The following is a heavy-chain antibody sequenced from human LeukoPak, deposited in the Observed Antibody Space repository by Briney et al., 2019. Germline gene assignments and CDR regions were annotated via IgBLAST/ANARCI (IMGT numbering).Heavy chain of an antibody. CDR1: GFTFSSYS. Sequence: GGSLRLSCAASGFTFSSYSMNWVRQAPGKGLGWVSYISSSSSTIYYADSVKGRFTISRDNAKNSLYLQMNSLRAEDTAVYYCARCGLRGYSGYYYYYYMDVWGKGTTVTVSS. CDR3: ARCGLRGYSGYYYYYYMDV. CDR2: ISSSSSTI. J-gene: IGHJ6*03. V-gene: IGHV3-48*01. D-gene: IGHD5-12*01.